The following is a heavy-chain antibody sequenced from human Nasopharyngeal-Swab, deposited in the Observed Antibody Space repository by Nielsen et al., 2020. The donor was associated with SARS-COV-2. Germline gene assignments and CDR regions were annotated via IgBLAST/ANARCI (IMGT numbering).Heavy chain of an antibody. J-gene: IGHJ4*02. CDR3: VRDSRSGWDTNFDY. Sequence: SVKVSCKASGGTFSSHGVSWVRQAPGQGLEWMGRIVAMVGVANYAQKFQGSVTITADKSTSTAYMEVRSLRSEDTAMYYCVRDSRSGWDTNFDYWSQGTLVTVSS. CDR1: GGTFSSHG. D-gene: IGHD6-19*01. V-gene: IGHV1-69*04. CDR2: IVAMVGVA.